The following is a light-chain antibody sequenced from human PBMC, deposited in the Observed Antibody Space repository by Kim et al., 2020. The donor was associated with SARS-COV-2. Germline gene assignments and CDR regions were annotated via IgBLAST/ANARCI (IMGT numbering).Light chain of an antibody. V-gene: IGKV3-20*01. CDR3: HQYGSSPPRT. CDR1: QSVDSGY. Sequence: PGERATLSCRASQSVDSGYLAWYQQKPGQAPRLLIYDVAIRATGIPDRFSGSGSGTDFTLTISRLEPEDFAVYYCHQYGSSPPRTFGQGTKVEIK. CDR2: DVA. J-gene: IGKJ1*01.